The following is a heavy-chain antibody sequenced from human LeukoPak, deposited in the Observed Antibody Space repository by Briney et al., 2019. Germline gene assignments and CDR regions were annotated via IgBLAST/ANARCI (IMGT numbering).Heavy chain of an antibody. CDR3: ARVAAEVVGVPGARGYYYYYYYMDV. D-gene: IGHD2-2*01. J-gene: IGHJ6*03. V-gene: IGHV1-46*01. Sequence: ASVKVSCKASGYTFTSYYMHWVRQAPGEGLEWMGIINPSGGSTSYAQKFQGRVTMTRDMSTSTVYMELSSLRSEDTAVYYCARVAAEVVGVPGARGYYYYYYYMDVWGKGTTVTISS. CDR2: INPSGGST. CDR1: GYTFTSYY.